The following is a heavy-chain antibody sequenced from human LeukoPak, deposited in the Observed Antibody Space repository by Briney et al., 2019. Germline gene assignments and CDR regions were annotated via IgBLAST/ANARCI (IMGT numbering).Heavy chain of an antibody. J-gene: IGHJ4*02. V-gene: IGHV6-1*01. Sequence: SQTLSLTCAISGDSVSSNSAAWNWIRQSPSRGLEWLGRTYYRSKWYNDYAEYAKSRITVNPDTSKNQFSLQLNSMTPEDTAVYYCARGQTGSGRIFDYWGQGILVTVSS. CDR2: TYYRSKWYN. CDR3: ARGQTGSGRIFDY. D-gene: IGHD2-15*01. CDR1: GDSVSSNSAA.